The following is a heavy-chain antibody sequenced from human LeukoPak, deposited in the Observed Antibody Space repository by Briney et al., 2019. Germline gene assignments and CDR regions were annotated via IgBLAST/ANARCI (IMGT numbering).Heavy chain of an antibody. CDR3: ARDGDGPWIDY. Sequence: GGSLRLSCAASGFTFNYYSMNWVRQAPGKGLEWVSSISSSSSYIYYADSVKGRFTISRDNAKNSLYLQMNSLRAEDTAVYYCARDGDGPWIDYWGQGTLVTVSS. V-gene: IGHV3-21*06. D-gene: IGHD2-21*02. CDR2: ISSSSSYI. CDR1: GFTFNYYS. J-gene: IGHJ4*02.